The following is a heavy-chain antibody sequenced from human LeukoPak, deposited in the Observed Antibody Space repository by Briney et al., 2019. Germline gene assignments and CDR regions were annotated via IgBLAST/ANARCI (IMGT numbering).Heavy chain of an antibody. CDR3: AKDYYDYVRGSYRNAPDY. Sequence: GGSLRLSCTASGFTFDDYAMHWVRQAPGKGLEWVSGISWNSGSIGYADSVKGRFTISRDNAKNSLYLQVNSLRAEDTALYYCAKDYYDYVRGSYRNAPDYWGQGTLVTVSS. CDR2: ISWNSGSI. V-gene: IGHV3-9*01. CDR1: GFTFDDYA. J-gene: IGHJ4*02. D-gene: IGHD3-16*02.